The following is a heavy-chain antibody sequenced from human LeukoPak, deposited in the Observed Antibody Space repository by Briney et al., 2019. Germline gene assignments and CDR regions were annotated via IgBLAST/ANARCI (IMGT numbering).Heavy chain of an antibody. CDR3: AKDNRRHYTSGPNPDSLH. CDR1: GFIFNNYA. CDR2: ISWNSGSI. D-gene: IGHD6-19*01. V-gene: IGHV3-9*01. J-gene: IGHJ4*02. Sequence: GGSLRLSCAGSGFIFNNYAMHWVRQPPGKGLEWVSGISWNSGSIDYADSVKGRFTISRDNAKNSPYLQMNSLRVEDTAFYYCAKDNRRHYTSGPNPDSLHWGQGALVTVSS.